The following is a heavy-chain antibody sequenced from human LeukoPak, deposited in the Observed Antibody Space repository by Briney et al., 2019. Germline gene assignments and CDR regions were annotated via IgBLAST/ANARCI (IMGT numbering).Heavy chain of an antibody. CDR3: AKDHTSLGGLDY. D-gene: IGHD2-2*01. CDR2: IRGGGGST. V-gene: IGHV3-23*01. Sequence: GGSLRLSCAASGFSLSSFAMTWVRQAPGKGLEWVSVIRGGGGSTTYADAVKGRFTISRDDSKNTVYLQMHSLRADDTAVYYCAKDHTSLGGLDYWGQGTLVTVSS. CDR1: GFSLSSFA. J-gene: IGHJ4*02.